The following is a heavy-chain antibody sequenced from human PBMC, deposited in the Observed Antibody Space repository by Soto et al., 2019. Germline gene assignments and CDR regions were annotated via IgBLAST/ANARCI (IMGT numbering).Heavy chain of an antibody. CDR1: GGSISSYY. V-gene: IGHV4-59*01. J-gene: IGHJ4*02. D-gene: IGHD3-10*01. CDR2: IYYSGST. Sequence: SETLSLTCTVSGGSISSYYWSWIRQPPGKGLEWIGYIYYSGSTNYNPSLRSRVTISVDTSKNQFSLKLSSVTAADTAVYYCARAVRGVIKDWGQGTLVTVSS. CDR3: ARAVRGVIKD.